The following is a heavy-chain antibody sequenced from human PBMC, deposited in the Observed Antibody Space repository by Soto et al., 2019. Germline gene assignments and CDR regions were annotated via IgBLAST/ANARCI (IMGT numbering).Heavy chain of an antibody. J-gene: IGHJ6*02. CDR2: IWYDGSNK. D-gene: IGHD3-22*01. CDR1: GFTFSGYG. CDR3: TRSGSSDYYYGMDV. V-gene: IGHV3-33*01. Sequence: QVQLVESGGGVVQPGRSLRLSCEASGFTFSGYGMHWVRQAPGKGLEWVAIIWYDGSNKYYADSVKGRFTISRDNSKNTLYLQMNSLRAEDTSVYYCTRSGSSDYYYGMDVWGQGTTVTVSS.